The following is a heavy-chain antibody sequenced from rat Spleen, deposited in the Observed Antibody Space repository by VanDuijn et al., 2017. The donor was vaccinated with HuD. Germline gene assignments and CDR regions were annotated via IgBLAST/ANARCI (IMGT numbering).Heavy chain of an antibody. D-gene: IGHD1-10*01. CDR2: MRYDGDT. V-gene: IGHV2-63*01. CDR3: TRSPYNNYVMDA. CDR1: GFSLTSYS. Sequence: QVQLKESGPGLVQPSETLSLTCTVSGFSLTSYSISWVRQAPGKGLEWMGRMRYDGDTYYNSALKSRLSISRDTSKNQVFLKMNSLQTDDTAIYYCTRSPYNNYVMDAWGQGASVTVSS. J-gene: IGHJ4*01.